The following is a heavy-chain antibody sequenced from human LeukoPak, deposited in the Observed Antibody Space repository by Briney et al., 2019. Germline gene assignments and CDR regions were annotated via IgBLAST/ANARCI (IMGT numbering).Heavy chain of an antibody. CDR1: GYTFTIYG. CDR2: ISAYNGNT. D-gene: IGHD3-9*01. J-gene: IGHJ4*02. Sequence: ASVKVSCKASGYTFTIYGISWVRQAPGQGLEWMGWISAYNGNTNYAQKLQGRVTMTTDTSTSTAYMELRSLRSDDTAVYYCARDRPVLRYFDWLLSAASFDYWGQGTLVTVSS. CDR3: ARDRPVLRYFDWLLSAASFDY. V-gene: IGHV1-18*01.